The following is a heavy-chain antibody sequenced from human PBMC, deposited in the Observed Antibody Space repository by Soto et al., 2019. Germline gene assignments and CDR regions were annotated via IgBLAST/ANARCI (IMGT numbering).Heavy chain of an antibody. Sequence: EVQLVESGGSLVKPGGSLRLSCAASGFTFSNAWMSWVRQAPGKGLEWVGRIKSKTDGGTTGYAAPVKGRFTISRDDSKKTLYLQMNSLKTEDTAVYYCTTGLYGSGSSGGMDVWGQGTTVTVSS. CDR3: TTGLYGSGSSGGMDV. D-gene: IGHD3-10*01. J-gene: IGHJ6*02. V-gene: IGHV3-15*01. CDR1: GFTFSNAW. CDR2: IKSKTDGGTT.